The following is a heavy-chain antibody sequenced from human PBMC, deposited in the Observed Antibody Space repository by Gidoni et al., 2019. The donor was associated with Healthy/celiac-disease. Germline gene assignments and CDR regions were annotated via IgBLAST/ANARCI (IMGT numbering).Heavy chain of an antibody. V-gene: IGHV3-64D*09. J-gene: IGHJ4*02. Sequence: EVQLVESGGGLVQPGGSLRLSCSAPGFTFSSYAMHWVRQAPGKGLEYVSAISSNGGSTYYADSVKGRFTISRDNSKNTLYLQMSSLRAEDTAVYYCVILIAAAGTDFDYWGQGTLVTVSS. CDR3: VILIAAAGTDFDY. CDR1: GFTFSSYA. CDR2: ISSNGGST. D-gene: IGHD6-13*01.